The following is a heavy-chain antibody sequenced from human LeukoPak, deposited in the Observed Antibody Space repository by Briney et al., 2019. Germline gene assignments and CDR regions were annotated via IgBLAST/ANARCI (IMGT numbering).Heavy chain of an antibody. V-gene: IGHV1-2*02. CDR1: GYTFTGYY. J-gene: IGHJ4*02. Sequence: GASVKVSCKASGYTFTGYYMHWVRQAPGQGLEWMGWINPNSGGTNYAQKFQGRVTMTRDTSISTAYMELSRLRSDDTAVYYCARQAITFGGVIAYWGQGTLVTVSS. D-gene: IGHD3-16*02. CDR3: ARQAITFGGVIAY. CDR2: INPNSGGT.